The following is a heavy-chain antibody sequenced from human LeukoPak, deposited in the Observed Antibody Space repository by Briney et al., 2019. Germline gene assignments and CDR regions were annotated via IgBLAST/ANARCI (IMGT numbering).Heavy chain of an antibody. CDR1: GYTFTSYY. CDR3: ARVARREMATIYY. V-gene: IGHV1-46*01. CDR2: INPSGGST. Sequence: GASVKVSCKASGYTFTSYYMHWVRQAPGQGLEWMGIINPSGGSTSYAQKFQGRVTMTRDMSTSTVYMELSRLRSDDTAVYYCARVARREMATIYYWGQGTLVTVSS. J-gene: IGHJ4*02. D-gene: IGHD5-24*01.